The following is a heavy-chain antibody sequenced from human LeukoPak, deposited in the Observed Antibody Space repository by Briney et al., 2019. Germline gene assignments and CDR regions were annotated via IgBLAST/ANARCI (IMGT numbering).Heavy chain of an antibody. D-gene: IGHD3-10*01. V-gene: IGHV3-48*01. CDR2: ISSSSRTI. CDR1: GFTFSSYS. J-gene: IGHJ6*03. CDR3: AKDSAFYYIDV. Sequence: GGSLRLSCAASGFTFSSYSMNWVRQAPGKGLEWVSYISSSSRTIYYADSVKGRFTISRDNSKNTLYLQMNSLRAEDTAVYYCAKDSAFYYIDVWGKGTTVIISS.